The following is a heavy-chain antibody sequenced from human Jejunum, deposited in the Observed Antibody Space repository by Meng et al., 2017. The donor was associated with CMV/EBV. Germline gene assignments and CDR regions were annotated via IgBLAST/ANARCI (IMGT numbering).Heavy chain of an antibody. CDR2: INPNTGGT. V-gene: IGHV1-2*02. CDR3: ARDWGAYTDYFFDY. J-gene: IGHJ4*02. D-gene: IGHD3-16*01. Sequence: YPFIDYYLFWVRPAPGQGLEWMGWINPNTGGTTYSQKFQGRVTMTRDTSISTAYMEVTRLRSDDTAVYYCARDWGAYTDYFFDYWGQGTLVTVSS. CDR1: YPFIDYY.